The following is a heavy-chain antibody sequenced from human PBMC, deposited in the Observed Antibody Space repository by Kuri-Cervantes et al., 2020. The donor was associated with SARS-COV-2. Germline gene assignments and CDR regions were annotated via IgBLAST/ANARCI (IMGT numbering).Heavy chain of an antibody. D-gene: IGHD3-10*01. CDR1: GGTFSSYA. V-gene: IGHV1-2*02. CDR2: INPNSGGT. Sequence: ASVKVSCKASGGTFSSYAISWVRQAPGQGLEWMGWINPNSGGTNYAQKFQGRVTMTRDTSISTAYMELSRLRSDDTAVYYCARGSIFSDTGGWYFDYWGQGTLVTDSS. CDR3: ARGSIFSDTGGWYFDY. J-gene: IGHJ4*02.